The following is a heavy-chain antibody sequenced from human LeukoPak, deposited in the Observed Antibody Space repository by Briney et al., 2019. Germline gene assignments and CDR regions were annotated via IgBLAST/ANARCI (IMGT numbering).Heavy chain of an antibody. V-gene: IGHV4-4*07. Sequence: SETLSLTCIVSGDSFSDCYYRIWLRPPAGKGLEWIGRINTSGTAYYNPSLGSRVTISVDTSKNQFSLKLSSVTAADTAIYYCARVIRRGFGEIFIDYWGQGTLVTVSS. CDR2: INTSGTA. CDR1: GDSFSDCYY. J-gene: IGHJ4*02. CDR3: ARVIRRGFGEIFIDY. D-gene: IGHD3-10*01.